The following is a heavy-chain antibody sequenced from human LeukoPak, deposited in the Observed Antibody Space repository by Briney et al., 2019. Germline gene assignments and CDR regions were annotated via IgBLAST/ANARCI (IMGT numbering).Heavy chain of an antibody. CDR3: ARVLGSGWYSYAFDI. Sequence: ASVKVSCKASGYSFTSNVISWVRQAPGQGLEWMGWISAYNGNTNYAQKLQGRVTMTTDTSTSTAYMELRSLRSEDTAVYYCARVLGSGWYSYAFDIWGQGTMVTVSS. D-gene: IGHD6-19*01. V-gene: IGHV1-18*01. CDR2: ISAYNGNT. CDR1: GYSFTSNV. J-gene: IGHJ3*02.